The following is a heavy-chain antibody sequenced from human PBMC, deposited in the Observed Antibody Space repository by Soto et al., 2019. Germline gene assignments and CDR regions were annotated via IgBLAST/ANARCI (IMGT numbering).Heavy chain of an antibody. CDR2: IKSNVNGGTT. Sequence: EGQLVESGGGFIKPGGSLRLSCVASGFTFSNLWMTWVRQAPGKGLEWVGRIKSNVNGGTTDYAAPVKGRFTMSRDDPKDTLHLEMSGLKTKDTAVYYCTTDRPLTGGGVIRPWGQGTMVTVSS. J-gene: IGHJ3*01. CDR3: TTDRPLTGGGVIRP. CDR1: GFTFSNLW. V-gene: IGHV3-15*01. D-gene: IGHD3-16*02.